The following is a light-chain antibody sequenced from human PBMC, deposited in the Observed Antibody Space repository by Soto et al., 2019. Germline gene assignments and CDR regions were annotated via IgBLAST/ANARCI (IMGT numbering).Light chain of an antibody. CDR1: LSISSW. J-gene: IGKJ1*01. CDR2: DAS. V-gene: IGKV1-5*01. Sequence: DIQMTQSPSTLSASVRDRVTNTCRASLSISSWLAWYQQKPGKPPKLLIYDASSFEGGFPSRFSGSGSGTEFTLTISSLQPDDSATYYCQQYNNYWTFGQGTKVDIK. CDR3: QQYNNYWT.